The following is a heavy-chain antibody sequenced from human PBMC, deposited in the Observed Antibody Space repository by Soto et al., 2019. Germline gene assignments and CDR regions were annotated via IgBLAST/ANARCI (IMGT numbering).Heavy chain of an antibody. CDR2: ISAYNGNT. J-gene: IGHJ4*02. CDR1: GYTFTSYG. Sequence: QVQLVQSGAEVMKPGASVKVSCKASGYTFTSYGISWVRQALGQGLGWLGWISAYNGNTNYAQKLQGRVTVTTDPSTSTANIELRSLRSDDTAVYYCARDIPYDSSGYWFDYWGQGTLVTVST. V-gene: IGHV1-18*04. CDR3: ARDIPYDSSGYWFDY. D-gene: IGHD3-22*01.